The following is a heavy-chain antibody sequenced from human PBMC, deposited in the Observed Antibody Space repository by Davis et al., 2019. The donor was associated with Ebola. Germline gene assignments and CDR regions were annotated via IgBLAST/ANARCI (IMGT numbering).Heavy chain of an antibody. J-gene: IGHJ4*02. Sequence: SGPTLVKPTQTLTLTCTFSGFSLRTTGVGVGWIRQPPGKALEWLAVIYSDDDKRYSPSLKRRLSITKETSKNQVVLTMTSLDPVDTATYYCVHLFYSSTCQYWGQGLLVTVSS. V-gene: IGHV2-5*02. CDR1: GFSLRTTGVG. CDR3: VHLFYSSTCQY. D-gene: IGHD6-13*01. CDR2: IYSDDDK.